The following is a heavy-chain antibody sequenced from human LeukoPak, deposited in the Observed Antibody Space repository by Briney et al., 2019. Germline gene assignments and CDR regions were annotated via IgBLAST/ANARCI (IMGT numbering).Heavy chain of an antibody. V-gene: IGHV3-11*01. Sequence: GGSLRLSCAASGFTFSDYYMSWIRQAPGKGLEWVSYISSSGSSIYYADSVKGRFTVSRDNAKNSLYLQMNSLRAEDTAMYYCARSASRYSSSSYGRFDPWGQGTLVTVSS. CDR3: ARSASRYSSSSYGRFDP. D-gene: IGHD6-6*01. CDR1: GFTFSDYY. CDR2: ISSSGSSI. J-gene: IGHJ5*02.